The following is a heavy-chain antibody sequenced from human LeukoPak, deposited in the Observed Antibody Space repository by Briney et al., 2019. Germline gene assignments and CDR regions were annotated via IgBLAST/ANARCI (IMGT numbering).Heavy chain of an antibody. D-gene: IGHD2-21*01. J-gene: IGHJ4*02. V-gene: IGHV3-23*01. Sequence: PPGGSLRLSCAGSGFTFRSHAMSWVRQAPEKGLEFVSGIYENGGTTYYADSVKGRFSISRDNSKNTLYLQMDSLRGEDTAVYYCAKDFRIGYSAHFDYWGQGALVTVSS. CDR2: IYENGGTT. CDR3: AKDFRIGYSAHFDY. CDR1: GFTFRSHA.